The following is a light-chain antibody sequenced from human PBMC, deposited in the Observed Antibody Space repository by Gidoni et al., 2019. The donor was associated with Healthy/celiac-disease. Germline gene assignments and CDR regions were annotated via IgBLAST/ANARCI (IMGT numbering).Light chain of an antibody. J-gene: IGKJ2*01. CDR1: QSVSSN. CDR2: GAS. CDR3: QQYNNWPPST. V-gene: IGKV3-15*01. Sequence: EIVMTQSPATLSVSPGERATLSCRASQSVSSNLACYQQKPGQAPRLLIYGASTRAPGIPARFSGSGSGTEFTLTISSLQSEDFAVYYCQQYNNWPPSTFXQXTKLEIK.